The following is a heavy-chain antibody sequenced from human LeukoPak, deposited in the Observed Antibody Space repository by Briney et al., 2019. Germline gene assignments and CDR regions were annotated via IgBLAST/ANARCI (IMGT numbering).Heavy chain of an antibody. J-gene: IGHJ4*02. CDR1: GSSFSGYG. V-gene: IGHV3-33*01. D-gene: IGHD5-18*01. Sequence: PGGSLRLSCTASGSSFSGYGMHWVRRAPGKGVEWVAVVWADGDTKYYADSVKGRFTISRDNAKNSLYLQMHSLRDEDTAVYYCARYVDTTMLTWGQGTLVTVSS. CDR2: VWADGDTK. CDR3: ARYVDTTMLT.